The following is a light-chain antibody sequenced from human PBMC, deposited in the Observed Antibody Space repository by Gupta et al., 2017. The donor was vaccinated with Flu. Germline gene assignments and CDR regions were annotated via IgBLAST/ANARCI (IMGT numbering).Light chain of an antibody. CDR3: QQYDNWPRT. Sequence: EVVMTQSPATRSVSQGESVTLSGRASQSVSSNLAWYQQKPGQAPRLLIYGASTRATGIPARFSASGSGTDFTLTISSLQSEDFAVYYCQQYDNWPRTFGQGTKVEIK. J-gene: IGKJ1*01. CDR2: GAS. CDR1: QSVSSN. V-gene: IGKV3-15*01.